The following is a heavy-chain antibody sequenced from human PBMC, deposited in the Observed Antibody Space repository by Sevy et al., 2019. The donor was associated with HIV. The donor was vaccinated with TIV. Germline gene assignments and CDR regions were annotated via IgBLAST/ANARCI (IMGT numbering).Heavy chain of an antibody. CDR2: TYYRSKWYN. CDR3: AREGYYDYVWGSFRQ. D-gene: IGHD3-16*02. Sequence: QSQTLSLTCAISGDSVSSNSAAWNWIRQSPSRGLEWLGRTYYRSKWYNDYAVSVKSRITINPDTSKNQFSLQLNSVTPDDTAVYYCAREGYYDYVWGSFRQWGQGTLVTVSS. J-gene: IGHJ4*02. CDR1: GDSVSSNSAA. V-gene: IGHV6-1*01.